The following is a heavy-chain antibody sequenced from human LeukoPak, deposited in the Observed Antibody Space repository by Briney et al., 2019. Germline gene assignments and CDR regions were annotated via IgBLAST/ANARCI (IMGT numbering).Heavy chain of an antibody. CDR3: AKDRTVNFDY. CDR2: ISSSSSCI. J-gene: IGHJ4*02. D-gene: IGHD4-17*01. CDR1: GFTFSSYS. Sequence: PGGSLRLSCAASGFTFSSYSMNWVRQAPGKGLEWVSSISSSSSCIYYADSVKGRFTISRDNAKNTLYLQMNSLRAEDTAVYYCAKDRTVNFDYWGQGTLVTVSS. V-gene: IGHV3-21*04.